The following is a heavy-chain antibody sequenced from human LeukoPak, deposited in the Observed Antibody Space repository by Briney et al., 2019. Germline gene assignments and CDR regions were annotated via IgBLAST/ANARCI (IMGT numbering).Heavy chain of an antibody. D-gene: IGHD5-24*01. V-gene: IGHV4-61*01. Sequence: SETLSLTCTVSGYSISSGYYWGWIRQPPGKGLEWIGYIYYSGSTNYNPSLKSRVTISVDTSKNQFSLKLSSVTAADTAVYYCARDNSVRDEAWWFNPWGQGTLVTVSS. CDR1: GYSISSGYY. J-gene: IGHJ5*02. CDR2: IYYSGST. CDR3: ARDNSVRDEAWWFNP.